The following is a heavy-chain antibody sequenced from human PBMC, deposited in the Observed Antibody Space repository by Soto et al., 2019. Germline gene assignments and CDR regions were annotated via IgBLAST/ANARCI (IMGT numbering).Heavy chain of an antibody. CDR1: GGFISSYY. J-gene: IGHJ6*03. D-gene: IGHD2-2*01. CDR2: IYYTGST. Sequence: QVQLQESGPGLVKPLETLSLTCSVSGGFISSYYWSWIRQPPGKGLEGIGNIYYTGSTNYNPSLKRRVTLSVDTSKHQFSLKLSSVTDADTALYYCARGGYCTSTSCFYYYMDVWGKGTTVTVSS. V-gene: IGHV4-59*01. CDR3: ARGGYCTSTSCFYYYMDV.